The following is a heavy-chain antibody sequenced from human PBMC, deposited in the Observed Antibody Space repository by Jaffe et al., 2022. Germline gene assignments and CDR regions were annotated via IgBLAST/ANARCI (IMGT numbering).Heavy chain of an antibody. D-gene: IGHD6-13*01. CDR1: GFTFSSYS. V-gene: IGHV3-21*01. CDR3: ARDSPLAAAGNDY. Sequence: EVQLVESGGGLVKPGGSLRLSCAASGFTFSSYSMNWVRQAPGKGLEWVSSISSSSSYIYYADSVKGRFTISRDNAKNSLYLQMNSLRAEDTAVYYCARDSPLAAAGNDYWGQGTLVTVSS. J-gene: IGHJ4*02. CDR2: ISSSSSYI.